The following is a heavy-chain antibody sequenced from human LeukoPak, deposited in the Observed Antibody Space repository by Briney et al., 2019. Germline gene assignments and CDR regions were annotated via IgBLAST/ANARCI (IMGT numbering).Heavy chain of an antibody. V-gene: IGHV4-38-2*02. CDR1: GYSISSGYY. Sequence: SETLSLTCTVSGYSISSGYYWGWIRQPPGKGLEWIGSIYHSGSTYYNPSLKSRVTISVDTSKNQFSLKLNSVTAADTAVYYCARTSVAGTKNFDYWGQGILVTVSS. CDR2: IYHSGST. CDR3: ARTSVAGTKNFDY. J-gene: IGHJ4*02. D-gene: IGHD6-19*01.